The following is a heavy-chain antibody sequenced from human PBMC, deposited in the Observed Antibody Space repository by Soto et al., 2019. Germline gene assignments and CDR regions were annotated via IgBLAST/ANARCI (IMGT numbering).Heavy chain of an antibody. Sequence: SETLSLTCTVSGGSISSSSYYWGWIRQPPGKGLGWIGSIYYSGSTYYNPSLKSRVTISVDTSKNQFSLKLSSVTAADTAVYYCARHVVGATDWFDPWGQGTLVTVSS. CDR1: GGSISSSSYY. J-gene: IGHJ5*02. CDR3: ARHVVGATDWFDP. V-gene: IGHV4-39*01. CDR2: IYYSGST. D-gene: IGHD1-26*01.